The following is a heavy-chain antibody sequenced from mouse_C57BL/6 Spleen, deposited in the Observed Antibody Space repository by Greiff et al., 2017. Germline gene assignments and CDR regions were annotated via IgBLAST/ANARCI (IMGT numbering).Heavy chain of an antibody. D-gene: IGHD1-1*01. CDR3: ARNFGAITTVVEDYFDY. CDR1: GFSLTSYG. CDR2: IWSGGST. Sequence: QVQLQQSGPGLVQPSQSLSITCTVSGFSLTSYGVHWVRQSPGKGLEWLGVIWSGGSTDYNAAFISRLSISKDNSKSQVFFKMNSLQADDTAIYYCARNFGAITTVVEDYFDYWGQGTTLTVSS. J-gene: IGHJ2*01. V-gene: IGHV2-2*01.